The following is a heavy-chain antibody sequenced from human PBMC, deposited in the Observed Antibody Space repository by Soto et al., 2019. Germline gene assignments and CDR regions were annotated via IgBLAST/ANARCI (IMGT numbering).Heavy chain of an antibody. V-gene: IGHV1-18*01. CDR3: ARWSAIVGGAEAVDV. D-gene: IGHD1-26*01. CDR1: GYTFINYG. CDR2: LSAYNGDT. Sequence: QVQLAQSGAEVKKPGASVRVSCKTSGYTFINYGITWVRQAPGQGLEWMGWLSAYNGDTSSSEKLQDRFTMTTDTSTNTVYMDLRSLTSDDTAVYYCARWSAIVGGAEAVDVWGQGTMVIVSS. J-gene: IGHJ3*01.